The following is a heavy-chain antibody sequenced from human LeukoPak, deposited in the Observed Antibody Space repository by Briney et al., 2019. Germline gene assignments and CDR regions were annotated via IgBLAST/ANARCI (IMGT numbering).Heavy chain of an antibody. V-gene: IGHV3-7*03. D-gene: IGHD3-16*01. CDR1: GFTFSRYW. Sequence: GGSQRLSCAASGFTFSRYWMSWVRQTPGKGPEWVANIKQDGSEKYYVDSVKGRFTISRDNAKNSLYLQMSSLRAEDTAVYFCARGGGLDVWGQGATVTVSS. CDR3: ARGGGLDV. CDR2: IKQDGSEK. J-gene: IGHJ6*02.